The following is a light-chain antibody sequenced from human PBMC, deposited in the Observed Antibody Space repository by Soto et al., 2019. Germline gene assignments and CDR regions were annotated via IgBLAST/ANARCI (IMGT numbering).Light chain of an antibody. CDR2: GAF. Sequence: EIVMTQSPATLPVSPGEGATISCRASQTVGSSLAWYQQKPGQAPRLLIYGAFTRVTGIPARLSGSGSGTEFTLTISSLQSEDFAVYYCQQYINWPVYTFGQGTKVDIK. J-gene: IGKJ2*01. V-gene: IGKV3-15*01. CDR1: QTVGSS. CDR3: QQYINWPVYT.